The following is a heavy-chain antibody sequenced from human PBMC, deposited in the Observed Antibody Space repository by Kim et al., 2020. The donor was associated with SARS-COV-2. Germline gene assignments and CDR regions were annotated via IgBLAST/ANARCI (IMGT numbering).Heavy chain of an antibody. Sequence: GGSLRLSCTASGFTFGDYAMSWFRQAPGKGLEWVGFIRSKAYGGTTEYAASVKGRFTISRDDSKSIAYLQMNSLKTEDTAVYYCTRVLDPFSGSGPATPPSYYYYGMDVWGQGTTVTVSS. CDR3: TRVLDPFSGSGPATPPSYYYYGMDV. CDR1: GFTFGDYA. V-gene: IGHV3-49*03. J-gene: IGHJ6*02. D-gene: IGHD3-10*01. CDR2: IRSKAYGGTT.